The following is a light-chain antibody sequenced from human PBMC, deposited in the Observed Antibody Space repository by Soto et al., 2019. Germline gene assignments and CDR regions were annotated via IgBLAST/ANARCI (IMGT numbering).Light chain of an antibody. CDR3: SSYTSSSTLV. V-gene: IGLV2-14*01. J-gene: IGLJ3*02. Sequence: QSALTQPASVSGSPGQSITISCTGTSSDVGVYNYVSWYQQHPGKAPKLMIYEVSNRPSGVSNRFSGSKSGNTASLTISGIQAEDEADYYCSSYTSSSTLVFGGGTKPPS. CDR2: EVS. CDR1: SSDVGVYNY.